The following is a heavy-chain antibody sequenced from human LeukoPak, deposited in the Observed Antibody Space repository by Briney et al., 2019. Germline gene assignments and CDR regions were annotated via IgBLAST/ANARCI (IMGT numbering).Heavy chain of an antibody. J-gene: IGHJ6*02. V-gene: IGHV4-59*08. CDR2: IYYSGST. CDR3: ARHRAYFGDSYYYYGMDV. CDR1: GGSISSYY. Sequence: PSETLSLTCTVSGGSISSYYWSWIRQPPGKGLEWIGYIYYSGSTNYNPSLKSRVTISVDTSKNQFSLKLSSVTAADTAAYYCARHRAYFGDSYYYYGMDVWGQGTTVTVSS. D-gene: IGHD3-3*01.